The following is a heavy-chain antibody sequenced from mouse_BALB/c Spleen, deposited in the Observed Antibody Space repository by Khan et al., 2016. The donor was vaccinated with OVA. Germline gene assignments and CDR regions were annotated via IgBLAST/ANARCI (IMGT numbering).Heavy chain of an antibody. V-gene: IGHV1-4*01. CDR1: GYTFTTYT. J-gene: IGHJ3*01. Sequence: QVQLKESGAELARPGASVKMSCKASGYTFTTYTIHWVKQRPGQGLEWIGYIIPSSDYSNYNQKFKDKATLTADKSSTTAYMQLSSLTSEVSAVYYCAREGAYYRSDGWFAYWGQGTLVTVSA. CDR2: IIPSSDYS. D-gene: IGHD2-14*01. CDR3: AREGAYYRSDGWFAY.